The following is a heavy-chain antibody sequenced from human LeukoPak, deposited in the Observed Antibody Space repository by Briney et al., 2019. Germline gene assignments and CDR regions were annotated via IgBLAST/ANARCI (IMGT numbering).Heavy chain of an antibody. CDR2: IIPIFGTA. CDR3: ARGRVRGVIITPLDY. CDR1: GGTFSCYA. V-gene: IGHV1-69*05. Sequence: SVKVSCKASGGTFSCYAISWVRQAPGQGLEWMGRIIPIFGTANYAQKFQGRVTITTDESTSTAYMELSSLRSEDTAVYYCARGRVRGVIITPLDYWGQGTLVTVSS. J-gene: IGHJ4*02. D-gene: IGHD3-10*01.